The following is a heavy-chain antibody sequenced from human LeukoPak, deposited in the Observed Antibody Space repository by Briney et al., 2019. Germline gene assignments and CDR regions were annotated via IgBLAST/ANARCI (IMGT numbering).Heavy chain of an antibody. CDR2: ISSTGSTI. J-gene: IGHJ5*02. D-gene: IGHD4-11*01. CDR1: GFTFSSYG. V-gene: IGHV3-48*04. CDR3: ARVSTIMTTYWFDP. Sequence: PGRSLRLSCAASGFTFSSYGMHWVRQAPGKGLEWVSYISSTGSTIYYADSVQGRFTISRDNTKKSLYLQMTGLRVEDTAIYYCARVSTIMTTYWFDPWGQGALVSVSS.